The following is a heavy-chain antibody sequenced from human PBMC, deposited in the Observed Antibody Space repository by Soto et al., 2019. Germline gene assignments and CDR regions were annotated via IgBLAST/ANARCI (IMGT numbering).Heavy chain of an antibody. CDR1: GFTFSSYA. CDR3: AKDWGSSGQLGY. J-gene: IGHJ4*02. V-gene: IGHV3-23*01. Sequence: EVQLLESGGGLVQPGGSLRLSCAASGFTFSSYAMSWVRQAPGKGLEWVSAISGSGGSTYYADSVKGRCSISRDNSKNKVFLQMNSLRAGDTAVYYSAKDWGSSGQLGYWGQGKRVTVSS. CDR2: ISGSGGST. D-gene: IGHD3-16*01.